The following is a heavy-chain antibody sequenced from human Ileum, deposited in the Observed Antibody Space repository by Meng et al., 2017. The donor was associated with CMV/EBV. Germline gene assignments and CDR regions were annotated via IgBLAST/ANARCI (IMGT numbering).Heavy chain of an antibody. CDR3: ARVGDFSTTSFNFYYYGMDV. CDR2: IKQDGSEK. V-gene: IGHV3-7*01. CDR1: GFTFSNYW. D-gene: IGHD2-2*01. J-gene: IGHJ6*02. Sequence: GGPLRLSCAASGFTFSNYWMSWVRQAPGKGLEWVASIKQDGSEKYYVDSVKGRFTFSRDNAKNSLHLQMNSLRAEDTAVYYCARVGDFSTTSFNFYYYGMDVWGQGTTVTVSS.